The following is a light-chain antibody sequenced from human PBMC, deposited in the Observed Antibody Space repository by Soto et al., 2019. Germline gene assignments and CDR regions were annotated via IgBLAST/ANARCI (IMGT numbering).Light chain of an antibody. CDR2: SSN. J-gene: IGLJ3*02. Sequence: QSVLTQPPSASGTPGQRVTISCSGSSSNIRSNTVNWYQQLPGTAPKLLIYSSNQRPSGVPDRFSGSKSGTSASLAISGLQTDDEADYYCAAWDDSLNGVLFGGGTKLTVL. V-gene: IGLV1-44*01. CDR3: AAWDDSLNGVL. CDR1: SSNIRSNT.